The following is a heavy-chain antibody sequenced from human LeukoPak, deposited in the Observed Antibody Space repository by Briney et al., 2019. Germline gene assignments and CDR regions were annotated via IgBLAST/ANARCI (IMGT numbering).Heavy chain of an antibody. J-gene: IGHJ5*02. D-gene: IGHD3-22*01. V-gene: IGHV1-2*02. CDR3: ARTGDRYYYDSSWWFDP. CDR2: INPNNGGT. CDR1: GYTFTGYY. Sequence: ASVKVSCKASGYTFTGYYMHWVRQAPGQGLEWMGWINPNNGGTNYAQKFQGRVTMTRDTSISTAYMELSRLRPDDTAVYYCARTGDRYYYDSSWWFDPWGQGTLVTVSS.